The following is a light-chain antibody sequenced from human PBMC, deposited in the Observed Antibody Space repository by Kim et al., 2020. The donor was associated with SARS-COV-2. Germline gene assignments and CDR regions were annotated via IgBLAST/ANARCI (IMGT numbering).Light chain of an antibody. CDR1: KLGGKY. J-gene: IGLJ3*02. Sequence: SYELTQPPSVSVSPGQTASITCSGDKLGGKYVYWYHQKPGQSPVLVMYQDKKRPSGIPERFSGSSSGNTATLTISGTQAMDEADYYCQAWDNNIVVFGEGTQLTVL. V-gene: IGLV3-1*01. CDR2: QDK. CDR3: QAWDNNIVV.